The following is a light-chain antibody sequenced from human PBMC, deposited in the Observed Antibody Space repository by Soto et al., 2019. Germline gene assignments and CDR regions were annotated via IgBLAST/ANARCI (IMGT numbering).Light chain of an antibody. Sequence: IVLTQSPGTLSLSPGERATLSCRASQSVSSSYLAWYQQKPGQAPRLLIYGASSRATGIPDRFSGSGSGTDGTLTISRLETEDGSVYYCQQYGSSPQTFGQGTKVDIK. CDR3: QQYGSSPQT. CDR2: GAS. CDR1: QSVSSSY. J-gene: IGKJ1*01. V-gene: IGKV3-20*01.